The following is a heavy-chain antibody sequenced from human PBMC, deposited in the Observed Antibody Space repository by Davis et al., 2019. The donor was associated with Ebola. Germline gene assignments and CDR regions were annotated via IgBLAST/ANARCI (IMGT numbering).Heavy chain of an antibody. CDR3: AKTQELHFDY. CDR1: GFTVSSNY. J-gene: IGHJ4*02. Sequence: PGGSLRLSCAASGFTVSSNYMSWVRQAPGKGLEWVSVIYSGGSTYYADSVKGRFTISRDNAKNSLYLQMNSLRAEDTAVYYCAKTQELHFDYWGQGTLVTVSS. V-gene: IGHV3-53*01. D-gene: IGHD1-26*01. CDR2: IYSGGST.